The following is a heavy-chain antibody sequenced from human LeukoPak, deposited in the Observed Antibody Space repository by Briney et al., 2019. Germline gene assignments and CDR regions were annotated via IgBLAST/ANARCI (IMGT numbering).Heavy chain of an antibody. CDR2: IYYSGST. CDR3: ARDGHYDILTGYYRGWFDP. CDR1: GGSISSYY. V-gene: IGHV4-59*01. Sequence: PSETLSLTCTVSGGSISSYYWSWIRQPSGKGLEWIGYIYYSGSTNYNPSLKSRVTISVDTSKNQFSLKLSSVTAADTAVYYCARDGHYDILTGYYRGWFDPWGQGTLVTVSS. J-gene: IGHJ5*02. D-gene: IGHD3-9*01.